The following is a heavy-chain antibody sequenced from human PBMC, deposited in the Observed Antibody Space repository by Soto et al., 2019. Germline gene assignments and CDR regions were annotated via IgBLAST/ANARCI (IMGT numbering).Heavy chain of an antibody. Sequence: SVKVSCKASGGTFSSYAISWVRQAPGQGLEWMGGIIPIFGTANYAQKFQGRVTITADESTSTAYMELSSLRSEDTAVYYCARLDYGDYDNWFDPWGQGTLVTVSS. CDR1: GGTFSSYA. CDR3: ARLDYGDYDNWFDP. J-gene: IGHJ5*02. V-gene: IGHV1-69*13. CDR2: IIPIFGTA. D-gene: IGHD4-17*01.